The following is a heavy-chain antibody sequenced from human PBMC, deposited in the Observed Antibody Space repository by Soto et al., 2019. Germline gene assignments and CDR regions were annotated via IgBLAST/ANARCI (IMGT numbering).Heavy chain of an antibody. D-gene: IGHD3-10*01. V-gene: IGHV4-4*02. CDR2: IYHSGST. CDR1: GGSISSSNC. CDR3: ARSPYYDYYYYYGMDV. Sequence: PSETLSLTCAVSGGSISSSNCWSFVRQPPGKGLEWIGEIYHSGSTNYNPSLKSRVTISVDKSKNQFSLKLSSVTAADTAVYYCARSPYYDYYYYYGMDVWGQGTTVTV. J-gene: IGHJ6*02.